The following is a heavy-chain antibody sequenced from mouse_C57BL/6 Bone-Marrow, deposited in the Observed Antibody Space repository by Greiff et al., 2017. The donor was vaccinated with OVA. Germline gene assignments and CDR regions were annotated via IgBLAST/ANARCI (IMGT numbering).Heavy chain of an antibody. CDR3: ASRSYDAMDY. V-gene: IGHV5-17*01. CDR2: ISSGSSTI. J-gene: IGHJ4*01. Sequence: EVKLVESGGGLVKPGGSLKLSCAASGFTFSDYGMHWVRQAPEKGLEWVAYISSGSSTIYYADTVKGRFTISRDNAKNTLFLQMTSLRSEDTAINYCASRSYDAMDYWGQGTSVTVSS. CDR1: GFTFSDYG.